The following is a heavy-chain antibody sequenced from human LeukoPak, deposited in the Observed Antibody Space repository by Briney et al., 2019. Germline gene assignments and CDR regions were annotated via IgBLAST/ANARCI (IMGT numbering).Heavy chain of an antibody. CDR1: GFTFSRYW. CDR3: ANTYFDY. Sequence: GGSLRLSCAASGFTFSRYWMSWVRQAPGKGLEWVANIKQDGSEKDYVDSVKGRFTISRDNAKNSLYLQMNSLTAEDTAIYYCANTYFDYWGQGTLVTVSS. V-gene: IGHV3-7*03. CDR2: IKQDGSEK. J-gene: IGHJ4*02.